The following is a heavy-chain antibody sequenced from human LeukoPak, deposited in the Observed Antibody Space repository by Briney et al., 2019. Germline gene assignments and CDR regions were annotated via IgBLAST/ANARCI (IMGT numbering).Heavy chain of an antibody. J-gene: IGHJ3*02. CDR2: IYHSGST. Sequence: SGTLSLTCAVSGGSISSSNWWSWVRQPPGKGLEWIGEIYHSGSTNYNPSLKSRVTIAVDKSRNQFSLKLSSVTAADTAVYYCARYSYPPPGVFDIWGQGTMVTVSS. V-gene: IGHV4-4*02. CDR3: ARYSYPPPGVFDI. CDR1: GGSISSSNW. D-gene: IGHD4-11*01.